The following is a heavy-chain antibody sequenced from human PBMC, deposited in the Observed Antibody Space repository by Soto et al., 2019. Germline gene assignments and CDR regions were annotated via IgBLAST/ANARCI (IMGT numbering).Heavy chain of an antibody. CDR3: AREKATSIDAFDI. CDR2: ISAYNGNT. J-gene: IGHJ3*02. D-gene: IGHD5-12*01. CDR1: GYTFTSYG. V-gene: IGHV1-18*01. Sequence: ASVKVSCKASGYTFTSYGIRWVRQAPGQGLEWMGWISAYNGNTNYAQKHQGRVTMTTDTSTSTAYIVLRSLKSDETAVYYCAREKATSIDAFDIWGQGTMVTVSS.